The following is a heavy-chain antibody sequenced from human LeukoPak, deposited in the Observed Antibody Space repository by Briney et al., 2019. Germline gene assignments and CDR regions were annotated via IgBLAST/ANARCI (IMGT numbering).Heavy chain of an antibody. D-gene: IGHD1-26*01. CDR2: IYSGGST. J-gene: IGHJ4*02. CDR1: GFTINNNY. Sequence: GGSLRLSCVASGFTINNNYMNWVRQAPGRGLEWVSVIYSGGSTYYADSVKGRFTISRDNSKNMLYLQMNSLRAEDTAVYHCARSWDARLNFDYWGQGTLVTVSS. CDR3: ARSWDARLNFDY. V-gene: IGHV3-66*02.